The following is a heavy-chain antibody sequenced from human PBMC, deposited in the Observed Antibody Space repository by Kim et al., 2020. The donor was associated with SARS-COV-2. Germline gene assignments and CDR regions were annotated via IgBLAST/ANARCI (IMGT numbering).Heavy chain of an antibody. D-gene: IGHD3-3*01. CDR2: INPSGGST. Sequence: ASVKVSCKASGYTFTSYYMHWVRQAPGQGLEWMGIINPSGGSTSYAQKFQGRVTMTRDTSTSTVYMELSSLRSEDTAVYYCAGGAPYYDFWSGYTHNWFDPWGQGTLVTVSS. V-gene: IGHV1-46*01. CDR3: AGGAPYYDFWSGYTHNWFDP. CDR1: GYTFTSYY. J-gene: IGHJ5*02.